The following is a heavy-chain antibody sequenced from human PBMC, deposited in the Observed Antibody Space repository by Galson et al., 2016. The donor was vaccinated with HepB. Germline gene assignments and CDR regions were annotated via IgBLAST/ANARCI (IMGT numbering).Heavy chain of an antibody. CDR3: ARANGWAGNNYYGP. CDR1: GGTFSGYT. Sequence: SVKVSCKASGGTFSGYTISWVRQAPGQGLEWLGGVIPIFGKTNYAQKFQGRVTITADVSTGTAYMELRSLRSEDTAVYYCARANGWAGNNYYGPWGQGTLVSVSS. V-gene: IGHV1-69*13. D-gene: IGHD3-22*01. CDR2: VIPIFGKT. J-gene: IGHJ5*02.